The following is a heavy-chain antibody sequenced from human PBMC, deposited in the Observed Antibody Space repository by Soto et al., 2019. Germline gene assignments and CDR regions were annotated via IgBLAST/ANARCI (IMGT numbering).Heavy chain of an antibody. CDR3: ARDQSGYVGHGY. CDR1: GYTFSSYG. D-gene: IGHD5-12*01. CDR2: ISAYNGNT. Sequence: ASVKLSCTASGYTFSSYGISWVRQAPGQGLEWMGWISAYNGNTNYAQKLQGRVTMTTDTSTSTAYMDLRSLRSDDTAVYYCARDQSGYVGHGYWGQGTLVTVSS. V-gene: IGHV1-18*01. J-gene: IGHJ4*02.